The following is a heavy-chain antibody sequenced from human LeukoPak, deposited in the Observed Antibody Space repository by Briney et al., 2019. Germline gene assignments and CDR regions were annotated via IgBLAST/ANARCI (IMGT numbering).Heavy chain of an antibody. CDR1: GYTFTNYH. V-gene: IGHV1-8*03. CDR2: INPDTGDE. J-gene: IGHJ4*02. Sequence: VASVKVSCKASGYTFTNYHINWVRQASGQGLEWMTWINPDTGDEGYARKFQDRVTITTDTSISTAYMELSSLSSEDTAVYFCARTTSMTASGYDYWGQGTLVTVSS. CDR3: ARTTSMTASGYDY. D-gene: IGHD2-21*02.